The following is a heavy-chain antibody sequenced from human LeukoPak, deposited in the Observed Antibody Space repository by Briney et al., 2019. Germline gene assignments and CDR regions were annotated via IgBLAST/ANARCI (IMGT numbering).Heavy chain of an antibody. D-gene: IGHD1-26*01. CDR1: GYSISSGYY. J-gene: IGHJ4*02. CDR3: ARDPQWELFDY. CDR2: IYHSGST. V-gene: IGHV4-38-2*02. Sequence: PSETLSLTCTVSGYSISSGYYWGWIRQPPGKGLEWIGSIYHSGSTYYNPSLKSRVTISVDTSKNQFSLKLSSVTAADTAVYSCARDPQWELFDYWGQGTLVTVSS.